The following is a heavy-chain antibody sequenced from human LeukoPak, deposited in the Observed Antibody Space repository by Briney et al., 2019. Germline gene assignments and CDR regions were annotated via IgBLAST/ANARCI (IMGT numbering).Heavy chain of an antibody. CDR3: AREWLAVAGLDY. V-gene: IGHV1-46*01. CDR2: INPSGGST. Sequence: GASVKVSCKASGYTFTSYYIHWVRQAPGQGLEWMGIINPSGGSTSYAQKFQGRVTMTRDTSTSTVYMELSSLRSEDTAVYYCAREWLAVAGLDYWGQGTLVTVSS. CDR1: GYTFTSYY. D-gene: IGHD6-19*01. J-gene: IGHJ4*02.